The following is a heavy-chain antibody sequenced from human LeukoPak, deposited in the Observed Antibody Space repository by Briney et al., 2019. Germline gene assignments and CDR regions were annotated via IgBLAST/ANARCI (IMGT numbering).Heavy chain of an antibody. J-gene: IGHJ4*02. V-gene: IGHV3-23*01. Sequence: GGSLRLSCAASRFTFSSYAMSAVPQAPGEGGEWGSAVRGSGGSTYDADSVKARFTISRDNSKNTQYLKMNSLRAEDTAVYYCAKMPITFGGVDFDYWGQGTLVTVSS. CDR3: AKMPITFGGVDFDY. D-gene: IGHD3-16*01. CDR1: RFTFSSYA. CDR2: VRGSGGST.